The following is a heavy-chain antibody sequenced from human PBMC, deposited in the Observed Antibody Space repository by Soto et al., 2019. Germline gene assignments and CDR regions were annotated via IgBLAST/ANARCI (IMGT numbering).Heavy chain of an antibody. CDR2: ISYDGSNK. D-gene: IGHD5-18*01. Sequence: GGSLRLSCAASGFTFSSYAMHWVRQAPGKGLEWVAVISYDGSNKYYADSVKGRFTISRDNSKNTLYLQMNSLRAEDTAVYYCARAQESWDSYGYVPHLAAIAYWGQGT. CDR3: ARAQESWDSYGYVPHLAAIAY. V-gene: IGHV3-30-3*01. J-gene: IGHJ4*02. CDR1: GFTFSSYA.